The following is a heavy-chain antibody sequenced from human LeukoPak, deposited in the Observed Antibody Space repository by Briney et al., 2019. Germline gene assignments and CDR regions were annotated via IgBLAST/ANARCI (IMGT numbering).Heavy chain of an antibody. Sequence: SETLSLTCAVSGYSISGGAYWGWIRPPPGKGPQWIGCIYHDGSTYYNPSLKSRVTISVDTSKNQFSLKLSSVTATDTAVYYCVRDPPDYWGQGTLVTVSS. CDR1: GYSISGGAY. J-gene: IGHJ4*02. CDR3: VRDPPDY. CDR2: IYHDGST. V-gene: IGHV4-38-2*02.